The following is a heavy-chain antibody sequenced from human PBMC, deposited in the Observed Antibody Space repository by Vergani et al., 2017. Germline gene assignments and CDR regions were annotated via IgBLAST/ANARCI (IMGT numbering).Heavy chain of an antibody. CDR1: GGSISSGSYY. CDR2: IYHSGST. V-gene: IGHV4-39*07. CDR3: ARDRTHYYYGSGSYYAFDI. J-gene: IGHJ3*02. D-gene: IGHD3-10*01. Sequence: QVQLQESGPGLVKPSQTLSLTCTVSGGSISSGSYYWGWIRQPPGKGLEWIGSIYHSGSTYYNPSLKSRVTISVDTSKNQFSLKLSSVTAADTAVYYCARDRTHYYYGSGSYYAFDIWGQGTMVTVSS.